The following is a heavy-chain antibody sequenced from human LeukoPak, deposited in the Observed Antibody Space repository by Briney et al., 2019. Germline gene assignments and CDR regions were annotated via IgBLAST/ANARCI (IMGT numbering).Heavy chain of an antibody. V-gene: IGHV3-66*02. CDR2: IYSGGST. CDR1: GFTVSSNY. CDR3: AGAGTNYYYYYYYMDV. Sequence: GGSLRLSCAASGFTVSSNYMSWVRQAPGKGLEWVSVIYSGGSTYYADSVKGRFTISRDNSKNTLYLQMNSLRAEDTAVYYCAGAGTNYYYYYYYMDVWGKGTTVTVYS. J-gene: IGHJ6*03. D-gene: IGHD6-13*01.